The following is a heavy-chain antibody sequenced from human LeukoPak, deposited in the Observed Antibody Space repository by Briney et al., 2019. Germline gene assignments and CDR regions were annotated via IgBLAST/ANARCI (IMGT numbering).Heavy chain of an antibody. CDR2: IKSKTDGGTT. CDR3: TTDRGWYNCNYGVDY. V-gene: IGHV3-15*01. CDR1: GFTFSNAW. Sequence: PGGSLRLTCAASGFTFSNAWMSWVRQAPGKGLEWVGRIKSKTDGGTTDYAAPVKGRFTISRDDSKNTLYLQMNSLKTEDTAVYYCTTDRGWYNCNYGVDYWGQGTLVTVSS. D-gene: IGHD1-7*01. J-gene: IGHJ4*02.